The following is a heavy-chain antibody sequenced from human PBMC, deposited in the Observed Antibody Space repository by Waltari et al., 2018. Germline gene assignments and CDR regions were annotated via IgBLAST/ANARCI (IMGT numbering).Heavy chain of an antibody. Sequence: QLQLQESGPGLVKPSETLSLTCTVSGGSISSSSYYWGWIRQPPGKGLEWIGSIYYSGSTYYNPSLKSRVTISVDTSKNQFALKLSSVTAADTAVYYCGRAAAGLYYFDYWGQGTLVTVSS. CDR2: IYYSGST. J-gene: IGHJ4*02. V-gene: IGHV4-39*01. CDR1: GGSISSSSYY. D-gene: IGHD6-13*01. CDR3: GRAAAGLYYFDY.